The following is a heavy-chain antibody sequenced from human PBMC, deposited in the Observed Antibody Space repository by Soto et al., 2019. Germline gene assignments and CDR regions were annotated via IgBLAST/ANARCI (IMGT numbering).Heavy chain of an antibody. Sequence: EVQLVESGGGLVQPGGSLRLSCAASGFTFSGYWMYWVRQAPGEGLVWVSHINSDGKDTHYADSVKGRFTISRDNAKSTLYLQIDSLTTEDTAVYYCTRGGSANYDHWGQGTLVTVSS. J-gene: IGHJ5*02. CDR2: INSDGKDT. CDR3: TRGGSANYDH. D-gene: IGHD3-10*01. V-gene: IGHV3-74*01. CDR1: GFTFSGYW.